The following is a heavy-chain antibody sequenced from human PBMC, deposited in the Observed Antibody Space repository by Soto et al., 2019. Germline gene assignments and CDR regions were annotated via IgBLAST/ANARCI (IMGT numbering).Heavy chain of an antibody. CDR1: EFSLSTNGVG. D-gene: IGHD3-22*01. J-gene: IGHJ5*02. CDR3: AHSSYYDSSAYSNWFDP. Sequence: QITLKESGPTLVKPTQTLTLTCTFSEFSLSTNGVGVGWIRQPPGKALEWLALIYWDDDKRYSPSLKSRLTITKDTSKNQVVLTMTNMDPVDTATYYCAHSSYYDSSAYSNWFDPWGQGTLVTVSS. V-gene: IGHV2-5*02. CDR2: IYWDDDK.